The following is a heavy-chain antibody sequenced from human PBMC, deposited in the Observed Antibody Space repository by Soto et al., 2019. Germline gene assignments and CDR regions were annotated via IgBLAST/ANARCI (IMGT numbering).Heavy chain of an antibody. CDR2: INPNSGGT. Sequence: QVQLVQSGAEVKKPGASVKVSCKASGYTFTGYYMHWVRQAPGQGLEWMGWINPNSGGTNYAQKCQGWVTMTRDTAISTAYMELSRLRSDDTAVYYCARECGAGAFDIWGQGTMVTVSS. CDR1: GYTFTGYY. J-gene: IGHJ3*02. V-gene: IGHV1-2*04. CDR3: ARECGAGAFDI. D-gene: IGHD1-26*01.